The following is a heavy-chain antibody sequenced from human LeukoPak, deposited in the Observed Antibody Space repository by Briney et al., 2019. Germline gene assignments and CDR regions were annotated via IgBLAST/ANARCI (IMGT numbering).Heavy chain of an antibody. CDR3: ATTTIRLGY. D-gene: IGHD1-14*01. CDR1: GGSISSSSRY. Sequence: SETLSLTCTVSGGSISSSSRYWGWIRQSPGKGLEWLGSIYYSGTTYHNPFLKSRVTISVDTSKNQFSLKLSSVTAADTAIYYCATTTIRLGYWGQGTLVTVSS. CDR2: IYYSGTT. J-gene: IGHJ4*02. V-gene: IGHV4-39*07.